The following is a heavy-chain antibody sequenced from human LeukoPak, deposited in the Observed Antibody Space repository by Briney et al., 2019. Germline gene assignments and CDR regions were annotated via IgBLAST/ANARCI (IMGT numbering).Heavy chain of an antibody. J-gene: IGHJ4*02. Sequence: GGSLRLSCAASGFTFSSYAMHWVRQAPGKGLEWVAVISYDGSNKYYADSVKGRFTISRDNAKNSLYLQMNSLRAEDTAVYYCARVSDGGSGRDWGQGTLVTVSS. CDR3: ARVSDGGSGRD. D-gene: IGHD6-19*01. CDR2: ISYDGSNK. CDR1: GFTFSSYA. V-gene: IGHV3-30*04.